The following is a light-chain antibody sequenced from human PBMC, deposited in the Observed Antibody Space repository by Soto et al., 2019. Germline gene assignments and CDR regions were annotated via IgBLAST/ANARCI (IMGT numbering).Light chain of an antibody. CDR2: GNN. CDR1: SSNIGAGYD. Sequence: QSVLTQPPSVSGAPGQRVTISCTGSSSNIGAGYDVHWYQQLPGTAPKLVIYGNNNRPSGVPDRFSGSKSGTSASLAITGLQAEDEADYYCQSYDSSLRGWVFGGGTKLTVL. CDR3: QSYDSSLRGWV. V-gene: IGLV1-40*01. J-gene: IGLJ3*02.